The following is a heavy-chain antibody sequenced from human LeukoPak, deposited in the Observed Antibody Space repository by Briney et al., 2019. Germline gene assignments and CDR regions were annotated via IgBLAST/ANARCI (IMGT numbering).Heavy chain of an antibody. Sequence: PSETLSLTCTVSGGSISSYYWSWIRQPPGKGLEWIGYIYYSGSTNYNPSLKSRVTISVDTSKNQFSLKLSSVTAADTAVYYCARGDGYSGYDRGGFAAAYWGQGTLVTVSS. V-gene: IGHV4-59*01. CDR1: GGSISSYY. CDR3: ARGDGYSGYDRGGFAAAY. J-gene: IGHJ4*02. CDR2: IYYSGST. D-gene: IGHD5-12*01.